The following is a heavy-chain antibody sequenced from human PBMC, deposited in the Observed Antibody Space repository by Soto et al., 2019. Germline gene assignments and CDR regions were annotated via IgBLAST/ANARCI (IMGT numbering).Heavy chain of an antibody. J-gene: IGHJ4*02. CDR3: GEGAYSGSYLDY. CDR2: ISYDGSNK. D-gene: IGHD1-26*01. V-gene: IGHV3-30*18. Sequence: QVQLVESGGGVVQPGRSLRLSCAASGFTFSSYGMHWVRQAPGKGLEWVAIISYDGSNKYYADSVKGRFTISRDNSKNTLDLQMNSLRAEDTAVYYCGEGAYSGSYLDYWGQGTLVTVSS. CDR1: GFTFSSYG.